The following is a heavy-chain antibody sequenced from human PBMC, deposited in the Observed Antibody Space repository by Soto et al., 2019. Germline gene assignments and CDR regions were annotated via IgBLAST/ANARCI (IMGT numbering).Heavy chain of an antibody. V-gene: IGHV3-23*01. CDR1: GFTFSSFA. CDR2: IGSRGDST. D-gene: IGHD6-19*01. CDR3: AIDLIYGYNSGRPFDS. J-gene: IGHJ4*02. Sequence: EVQLLESGGGLVQPGGSLRLSCAASGFTFSSFAMSWVRQAPGKGLEWVSAIGSRGDSTYYADSVKGRFTISRDNSKNTLYLQINSLTAEDTAVYYCAIDLIYGYNSGRPFDSWGQGTLVTVSS.